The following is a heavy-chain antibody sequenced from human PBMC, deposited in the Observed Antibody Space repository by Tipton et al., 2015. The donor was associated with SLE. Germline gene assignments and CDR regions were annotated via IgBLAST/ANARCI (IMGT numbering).Heavy chain of an antibody. V-gene: IGHV3-9*01. Sequence: SLRLSCTASGFTFDAYAMHWVRQAPGKGLEWVSGVSWDSDYIGYADSVKGRFAISRDNAENSLHLQMDSLRAEDTAMYYCAASPGGVTTSPLNYWGQGTLVAVSS. CDR1: GFTFDAYA. D-gene: IGHD1-1*01. J-gene: IGHJ4*02. CDR3: AASPGGVTTSPLNY. CDR2: VSWDSDYI.